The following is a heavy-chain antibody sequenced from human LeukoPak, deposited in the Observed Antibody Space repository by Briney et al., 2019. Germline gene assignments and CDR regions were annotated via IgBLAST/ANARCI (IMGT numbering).Heavy chain of an antibody. D-gene: IGHD3-22*01. CDR1: VGTFSSYA. Sequence: SVKVSCEASVGTFSSYAISWVRQAPGQGLEWMGRLIPIFGTANYAQKFQGRVTITTDESTSTAYMELSSLRSEDTAVYYCARDPYYYDSSGYCDYWGQGTLVTLSS. CDR3: ARDPYYYDSSGYCDY. J-gene: IGHJ4*02. V-gene: IGHV1-69*05. CDR2: LIPIFGTA.